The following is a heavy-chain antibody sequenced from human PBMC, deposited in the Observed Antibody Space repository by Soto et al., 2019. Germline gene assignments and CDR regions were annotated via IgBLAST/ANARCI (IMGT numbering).Heavy chain of an antibody. CDR2: INNGGSS. Sequence: QVHLQQWGAGLLKPSETLSLTCAVYGGSFSGYYWSWIRQPPGKGVEWIGEINNGGSSNYNPSLKSRGSMSVGTSNNQFSLKLTSVTAADTAVYYCARGRGDGYNQNWYFDLWGRGTLVTVSS. CDR3: ARGRGDGYNQNWYFDL. V-gene: IGHV4-34*01. D-gene: IGHD3-10*01. CDR1: GGSFSGYY. J-gene: IGHJ2*01.